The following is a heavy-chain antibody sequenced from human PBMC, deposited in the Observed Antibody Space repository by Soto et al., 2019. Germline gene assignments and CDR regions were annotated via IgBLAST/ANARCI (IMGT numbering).Heavy chain of an antibody. CDR3: AKAPTRYYYYGMDV. CDR1: GFTFDDYA. Sequence: EVQLVESGGGLVQPGRSLRLSCAASGFTFDDYAMHWVRQAPGKGLEWVSGISWNSGSIGYADSVKGRFTISRDNAKNSLYLQMNSLRAEDTALYYCAKAPTRYYYYGMDVW. J-gene: IGHJ6*01. V-gene: IGHV3-9*01. CDR2: ISWNSGSI.